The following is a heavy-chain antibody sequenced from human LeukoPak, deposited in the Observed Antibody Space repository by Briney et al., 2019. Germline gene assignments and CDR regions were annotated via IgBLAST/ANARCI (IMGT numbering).Heavy chain of an antibody. CDR1: GLTFRNYA. Sequence: GGSLRLSCAASGLTFRNYAMSWVRQAPGKGLEWVSVICANDGNTYYADAVKGRFTISRDNSKDTLYLQMDSLRAEGTAVYYCAKGSGSSCYSPCDYWGQGILVTVSS. CDR2: ICANDGNT. D-gene: IGHD2-15*01. J-gene: IGHJ4*02. CDR3: AKGSGSSCYSPCDY. V-gene: IGHV3-23*01.